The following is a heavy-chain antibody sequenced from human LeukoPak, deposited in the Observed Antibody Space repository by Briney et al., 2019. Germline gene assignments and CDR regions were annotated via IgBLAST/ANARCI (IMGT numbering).Heavy chain of an antibody. J-gene: IGHJ4*02. D-gene: IGHD1-26*01. CDR1: GGSISSYY. Sequence: SETLSLTCTVAGGSISSYYWSWIRQPPGKGLEWIGYIYYSGSTNYNPSLKSRVTISVDTSKNQFSLKLSSVTAADTAVYYCARGSVVGALEDYWGQGTLVTVSS. CDR2: IYYSGST. V-gene: IGHV4-59*01. CDR3: ARGSVVGALEDY.